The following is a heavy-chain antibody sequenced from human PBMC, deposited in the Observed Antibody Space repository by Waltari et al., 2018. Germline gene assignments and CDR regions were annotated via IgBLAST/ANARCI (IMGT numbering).Heavy chain of an antibody. CDR2: IYYSGST. CDR3: ARMDSSVCTDY. Sequence: QVQLQESSPGLVKPSETLSLTCTVSGGSISTYYWIWIRQPPGKGLEWIGYIYYSGSTNYNPYIKSRVTISVDTSKNQFSLKLRSVTAADTAVYYCARMDSSVCTDYWGQGTLVTVSS. CDR1: GGSISTYY. J-gene: IGHJ4*02. V-gene: IGHV4-59*01. D-gene: IGHD3-22*01.